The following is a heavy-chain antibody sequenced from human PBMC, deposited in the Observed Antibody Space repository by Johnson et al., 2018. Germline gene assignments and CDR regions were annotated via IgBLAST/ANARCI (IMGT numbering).Heavy chain of an antibody. CDR1: GFSFSNYP. V-gene: IGHV3-23*04. J-gene: IGHJ6*02. Sequence: VQLVQSGGGLVQPGGSLRLSCVASGFSFSNYPMSWVRQAPGKGLEWIAASSDSGGVTYYLSSVKGRFTISRDNSRNTLYLQMNNLRAEDTALYYCAKDRDYTDSRETWATYALDVWGQGTTVIVSS. D-gene: IGHD3-3*01. CDR2: SSDSGGVT. CDR3: AKDRDYTDSRETWATYALDV.